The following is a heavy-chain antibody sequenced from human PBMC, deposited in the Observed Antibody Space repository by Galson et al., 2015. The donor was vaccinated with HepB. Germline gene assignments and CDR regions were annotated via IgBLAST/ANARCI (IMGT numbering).Heavy chain of an antibody. Sequence: SVKVSCKVSGFTLTDLSIHWVRQAPGKGLEWMGGFDPDVGGTIYSQRFKGRVAMTEVISTDTAYMEVNGLTTEDTAVYYCTACFDFWTSHPGPFEFWGQGTLVTVSS. CDR3: TACFDFWTSHPGPFEF. J-gene: IGHJ4*02. CDR2: FDPDVGGT. D-gene: IGHD3/OR15-3a*01. V-gene: IGHV1-24*01. CDR1: GFTLTDLS.